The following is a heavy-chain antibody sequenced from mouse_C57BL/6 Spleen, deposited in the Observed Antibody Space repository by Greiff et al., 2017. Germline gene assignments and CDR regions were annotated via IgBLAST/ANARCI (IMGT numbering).Heavy chain of an antibody. J-gene: IGHJ2*01. V-gene: IGHV5-9-1*02. D-gene: IGHD2-3*01. CDR1: GFTFSRYA. CDR3: TRVDGYYLYYFDY. CDR2: ISSGGDYI. Sequence: EVKLVESGEGLVKPGGSLKLSCAASGFTFSRYAMSWVRQTPEKRLEWVAYISSGGDYIYYADTVKGRFTISRDNARNPLYLQLSSLKSEDTAMYYCTRVDGYYLYYFDYWGQGTTLTVSS.